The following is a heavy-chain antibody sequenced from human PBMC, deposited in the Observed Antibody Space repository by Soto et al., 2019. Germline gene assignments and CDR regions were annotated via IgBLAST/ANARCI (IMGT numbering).Heavy chain of an antibody. CDR2: IYYSGST. CDR3: ARLYSGYDYLGSISDY. D-gene: IGHD5-12*01. Sequence: SETVSLTCTVSGGSISSGGYYWSWIRQHPGKGLEWIGYIYYSGSTNYNPSLKSRVTISVDTSKNQFSLKLSSVTAADTAVYYCARLYSGYDYLGSISDYWGQGTLVTVSS. V-gene: IGHV4-61*08. CDR1: GGSISSGGYY. J-gene: IGHJ4*02.